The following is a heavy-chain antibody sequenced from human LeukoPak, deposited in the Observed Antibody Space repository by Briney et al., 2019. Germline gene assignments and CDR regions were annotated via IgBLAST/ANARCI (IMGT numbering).Heavy chain of an antibody. Sequence: PSETLSLTCAVYGGSFRGYYWSWIRQPPGKGRKWIGEINDSGSTHYNTSLNSRVTISVDTSKNQVYLKLSSVTAADTAIYYCARGVSHRNFDWLFYWGQGTLVTVSS. CDR3: ARGVSHRNFDWLFY. CDR1: GGSFRGYY. CDR2: INDSGST. D-gene: IGHD3-9*01. V-gene: IGHV4-34*01. J-gene: IGHJ4*02.